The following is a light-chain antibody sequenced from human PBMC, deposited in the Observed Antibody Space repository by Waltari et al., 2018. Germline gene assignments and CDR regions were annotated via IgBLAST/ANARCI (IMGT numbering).Light chain of an antibody. CDR1: QSVSSS. CDR3: QQRRNWPSVT. V-gene: IGKV3-11*01. J-gene: IGKJ4*01. CDR2: DSS. Sequence: EIVLTQSPATLSLSPGERATLPCRASQSVSSSLAWYRQKPGQAPRLLIYDSSIRATGIPARFSGSGSGTDFTLTISTLEPEDFAVYYCQQRRNWPSVTFGGGTKVEIK.